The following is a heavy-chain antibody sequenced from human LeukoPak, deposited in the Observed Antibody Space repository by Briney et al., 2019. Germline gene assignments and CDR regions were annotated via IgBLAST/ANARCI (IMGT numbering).Heavy chain of an antibody. CDR2: INQPGSGK. CDR1: GFTFSIYA. D-gene: IGHD3-10*01. J-gene: IGHJ3*01. V-gene: IGHV3-7*01. CDR3: ARTASGLFDL. Sequence: GGSLRLSCAASGFTFSIYAMSWVRQTPGKGLEWVANINQPGSGKYHVDSVKGRFTISRDNAKNSLYLQMDSLRPDDTAVYYCARTASGLFDLWGQGTLVVVSS.